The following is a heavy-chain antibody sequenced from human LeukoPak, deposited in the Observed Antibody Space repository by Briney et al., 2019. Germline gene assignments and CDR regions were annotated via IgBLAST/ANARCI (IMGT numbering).Heavy chain of an antibody. V-gene: IGHV4-34*01. Sequence: SETLSLTCAVYGGSFSGYYWSWIRQPPGKGLEWIGEINHSGSTNYNPSLKSRVTISVDTSKNQFSLKLSSVTAADTAVYYCARAGYSSSWYNAEYFQHWGQGTLVTVSS. D-gene: IGHD6-13*01. CDR1: GGSFSGYY. CDR2: INHSGST. J-gene: IGHJ1*01. CDR3: ARAGYSSSWYNAEYFQH.